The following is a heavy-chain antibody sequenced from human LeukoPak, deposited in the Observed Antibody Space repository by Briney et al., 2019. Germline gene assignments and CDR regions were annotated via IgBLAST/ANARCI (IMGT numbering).Heavy chain of an antibody. CDR3: AREEGSYQQNY. CDR1: GYTFTSYD. CDR2: INPSGGST. D-gene: IGHD1-26*01. V-gene: IGHV1-46*01. Sequence: ASVKVSCKASGYTFTSYDINWVRQATGQGLEWMGIINPSGGSTSYAQKFQGRVTMTRDTSTSTVYMELSSLRSEDTAVYYCAREEGSYQQNYWGQGTLVTVSS. J-gene: IGHJ4*02.